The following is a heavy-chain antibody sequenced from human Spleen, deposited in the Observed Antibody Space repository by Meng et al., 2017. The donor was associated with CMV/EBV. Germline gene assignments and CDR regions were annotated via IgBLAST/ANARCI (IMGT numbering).Heavy chain of an antibody. CDR2: INQDESRK. CDR3: ARDTFDP. Sequence: GGSLRLSCAASGFTFSTYWMSWVRQAPGKGLEWVANINQDESRKYYVDSVKGRITISRDNAKNTLYLQMNSLRAEDTAVYYCARDTFDPWGQGTLVTVSS. J-gene: IGHJ5*02. V-gene: IGHV3-7*01. CDR1: GFTFSTYW.